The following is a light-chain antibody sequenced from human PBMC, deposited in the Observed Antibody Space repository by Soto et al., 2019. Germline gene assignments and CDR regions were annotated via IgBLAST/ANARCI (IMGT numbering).Light chain of an antibody. V-gene: IGLV1-44*01. CDR3: AAWDDSLNCLI. J-gene: IGLJ2*01. CDR2: TND. CDR1: HSNIGANT. Sequence: QSVLSQPPSASGTPGQRVSLSCSGSHSNIGANTVNWYQHVPGAAPTLLIYTNDQRPSGVAGRFSGSKSGTSASLAISGLQSDDEGHYYCAAWDDSLNCLIFGGGTKLTVL.